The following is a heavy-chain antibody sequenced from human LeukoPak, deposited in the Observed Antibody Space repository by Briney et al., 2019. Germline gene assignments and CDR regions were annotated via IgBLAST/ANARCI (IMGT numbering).Heavy chain of an antibody. Sequence: SETLSLTCTVPGGSISSYYWSWIRQPPRKGVEWLGHIYYSGSTNYNPSLKSRATISVHTSKAQFSLKLRSVTAADTAVDYCARVLDGYYYYCVDVWGKGTTVTVSS. D-gene: IGHD3/OR15-3a*01. CDR2: IYYSGST. J-gene: IGHJ6*03. V-gene: IGHV4-59*12. CDR3: ARVLDGYYYYCVDV. CDR1: GGSISSYY.